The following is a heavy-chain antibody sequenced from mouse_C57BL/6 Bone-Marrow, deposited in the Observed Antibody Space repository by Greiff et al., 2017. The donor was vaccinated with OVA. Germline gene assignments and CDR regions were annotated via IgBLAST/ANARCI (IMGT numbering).Heavy chain of an antibody. CDR2: IYPRSGNT. Sequence: VQGVESGAELARPGASVKLSCKASGYTFTSYGISWVKQRTGQGLEWIGEIYPRSGNTYYNEKFKGKATLTADKSSSTAYMELRSLTSEDSAVYCCAQLRRGVFAYWGQGTLVTVSA. CDR3: AQLRRGVFAY. CDR1: GYTFTSYG. J-gene: IGHJ3*01. V-gene: IGHV1-81*01.